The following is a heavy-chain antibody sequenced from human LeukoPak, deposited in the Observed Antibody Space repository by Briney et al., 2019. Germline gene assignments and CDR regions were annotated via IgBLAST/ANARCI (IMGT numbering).Heavy chain of an antibody. CDR2: IYPGDSDT. CDR1: GSPFTSYW. Sequence: HGESLQISCQGSGSPFTSYWIGWVGQLPGKGLEWMGIIYPGDSDTRYSPSFQGQVTISADKSISTAYLQWSSLKASDTAMYYCARQGWAFDIWGQGTMVTVSS. J-gene: IGHJ3*02. V-gene: IGHV5-51*01. CDR3: ARQGWAFDI. D-gene: IGHD6-19*01.